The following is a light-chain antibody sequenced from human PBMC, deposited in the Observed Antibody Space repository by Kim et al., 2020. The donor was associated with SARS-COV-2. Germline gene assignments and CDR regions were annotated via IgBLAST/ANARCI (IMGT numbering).Light chain of an antibody. CDR1: QSISSSY. J-gene: IGKJ1*01. CDR2: GAS. V-gene: IGKV3-20*01. Sequence: LSPGERATPSCRASQSISSSYLAWYQQKPGQAPRLLIYGASSRATGIPDRFSGSGSGTDFTLTISRLEPEDFAVYYCQQYASSRTFGQGTKVDIK. CDR3: QQYASSRT.